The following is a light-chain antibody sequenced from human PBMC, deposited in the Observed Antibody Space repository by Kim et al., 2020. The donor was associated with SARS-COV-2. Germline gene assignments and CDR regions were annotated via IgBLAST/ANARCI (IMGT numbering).Light chain of an antibody. V-gene: IGKV1-5*03. CDR3: QQYQSYAVT. CDR2: KAS. Sequence: ASVGDRVTITCRASQSISSWLAWYQQKPGKAPNLLIYKASTLESGVPSRFSGSGSGTEFTLTISSLQPDDFATYYCQQYQSYAVTFGGGTKVEIK. CDR1: QSISSW. J-gene: IGKJ4*01.